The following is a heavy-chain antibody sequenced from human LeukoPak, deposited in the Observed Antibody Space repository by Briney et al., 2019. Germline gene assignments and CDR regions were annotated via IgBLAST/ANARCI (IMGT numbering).Heavy chain of an antibody. CDR2: IWNDGSNK. V-gene: IGHV3-33*01. CDR3: ARGGGDYVDDAFDI. CDR1: GFTFSSYG. Sequence: GGSLRLSCAASGFTFSSYGMHWVRQAPGKGLEWVAVIWNDGSNKYYADSVKGRFTISRDNSKNTLYLQMNSLRAEDTAVYYCARGGGDYVDDAFDIWGQGTMVTVSS. D-gene: IGHD4-17*01. J-gene: IGHJ3*02.